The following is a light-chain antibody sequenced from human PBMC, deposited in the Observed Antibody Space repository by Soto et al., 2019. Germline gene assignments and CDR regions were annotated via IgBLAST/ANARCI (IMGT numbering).Light chain of an antibody. J-gene: IGLJ1*01. Sequence: QSVLTQPASVSGSPGQSITISCTGTSSDVGAYNYVSWYRQLPGKAPKLMIYDVSNRPSGVSNRFSGSKSGNTASLTISGLQAEDETDYYCFSYTTSSTYVFGTGTKVTVL. CDR3: FSYTTSSTYV. CDR2: DVS. CDR1: SSDVGAYNY. V-gene: IGLV2-14*03.